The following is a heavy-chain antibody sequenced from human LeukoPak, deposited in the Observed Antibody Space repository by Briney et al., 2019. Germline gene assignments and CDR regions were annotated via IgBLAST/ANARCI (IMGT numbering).Heavy chain of an antibody. CDR3: ARERITIFAMDV. D-gene: IGHD3-3*01. J-gene: IGHJ6*03. CDR2: INPNSGGT. Sequence: ASVKVSCKASGYTFTGYYMHWVRQAPGQGLEWMGWINPNSGGTNYAQKFQGRVTMTRDTSTSTAYMELSRLRSDDTAVYYCARERITIFAMDVWGKGTTVTVSS. V-gene: IGHV1-2*02. CDR1: GYTFTGYY.